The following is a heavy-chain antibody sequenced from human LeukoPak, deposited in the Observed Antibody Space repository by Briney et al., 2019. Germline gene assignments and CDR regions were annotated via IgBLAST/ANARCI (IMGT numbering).Heavy chain of an antibody. V-gene: IGHV4-39*01. D-gene: IGHD4-17*01. CDR1: GGSISSSSYY. Sequence: SETLSLTCTVSGGSISSSSYYWGWIRQPPGKGLEWIGSIYYSGSTYYNPSLKSRVTISVDTSKNQFSLKLSSVTAADTAVYYCARRAVNDLDYWGQGTLVTVSS. CDR2: IYYSGST. CDR3: ARRAVNDLDY. J-gene: IGHJ4*02.